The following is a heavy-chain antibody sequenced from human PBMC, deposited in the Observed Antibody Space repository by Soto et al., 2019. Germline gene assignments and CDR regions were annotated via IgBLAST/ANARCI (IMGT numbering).Heavy chain of an antibody. CDR2: ISSSSSYI. Sequence: GSLRLSCAASGFTFSSYSMNWVRQAPGKGLEWVSSISSSSSYIYYADSVKGRFTISRDNAKNSLYLQMNSLRAEDTAVYYCAREFSGSYYGPDDAFDIWGQGTMVTVSS. CDR3: AREFSGSYYGPDDAFDI. D-gene: IGHD1-26*01. V-gene: IGHV3-21*01. J-gene: IGHJ3*02. CDR1: GFTFSSYS.